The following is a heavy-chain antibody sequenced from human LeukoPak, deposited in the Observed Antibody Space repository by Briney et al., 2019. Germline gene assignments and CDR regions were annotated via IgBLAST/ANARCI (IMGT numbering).Heavy chain of an antibody. Sequence: SETLSLTCTVSGGSISSGGYYWSWIRQPPGKGLEWIGYIYHSGSTYYNPSLKSRVTISVDRSKSQFSLKLSSVTAADTAVYYCARVSPYGDYVLPFDYWGQGTLVTVSS. J-gene: IGHJ4*02. CDR3: ARVSPYGDYVLPFDY. CDR2: IYHSGST. CDR1: GGSISSGGYY. D-gene: IGHD4-17*01. V-gene: IGHV4-30-2*01.